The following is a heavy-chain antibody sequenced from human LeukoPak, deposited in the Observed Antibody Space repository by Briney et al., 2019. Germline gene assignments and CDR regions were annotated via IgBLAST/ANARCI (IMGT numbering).Heavy chain of an antibody. CDR1: GESFSGYY. CDR2: INHSGST. CDR3: ARGRPRNYFDY. Sequence: SETLSLTCAVYGESFSGYYWSWIRQPPGKGLEWIGEINHSGSTNYNPSLKSRVTISVDTSKNQFSLKLSSVTAADTAVYYCARGRPRNYFDYWGQGTLVTVSS. V-gene: IGHV4-34*01. J-gene: IGHJ4*02.